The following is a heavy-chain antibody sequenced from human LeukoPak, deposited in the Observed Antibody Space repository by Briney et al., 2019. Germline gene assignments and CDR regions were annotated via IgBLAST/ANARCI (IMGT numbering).Heavy chain of an antibody. CDR2: MSYDGGQK. J-gene: IGHJ4*02. D-gene: IGHD3-16*01. Sequence: GGSLRLSCAASGFTFISHPMHWLRQAPGKGLEWVAVMSYDGGQKYYPDSVKGRFTISRDISKNTLYLQMNSLRPEDTAVYYCARGRAVSGSEEGDYWGQGTLAIVSP. CDR1: GFTFISHP. V-gene: IGHV3-30*04. CDR3: ARGRAVSGSEEGDY.